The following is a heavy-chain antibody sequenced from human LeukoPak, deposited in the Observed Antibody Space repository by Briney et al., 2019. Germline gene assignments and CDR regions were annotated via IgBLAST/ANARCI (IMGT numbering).Heavy chain of an antibody. D-gene: IGHD4-17*01. Sequence: GGSLRLSCAASGFTFSSYSMNWVRQAPGKGLEWVSYISNSGSTIYSADSVKGRFTISRDNAKNSLYLQMNSLRAEDTAVYYCARDPSYGDYALSDYWGQGTLVTASS. V-gene: IGHV3-48*01. CDR1: GFTFSSYS. J-gene: IGHJ4*02. CDR3: ARDPSYGDYALSDY. CDR2: ISNSGSTI.